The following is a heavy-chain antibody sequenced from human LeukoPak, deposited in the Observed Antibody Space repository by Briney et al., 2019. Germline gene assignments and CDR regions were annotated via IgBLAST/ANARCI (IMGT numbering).Heavy chain of an antibody. J-gene: IGHJ4*02. Sequence: GGSLRLSCTASGFTFSSYTMTWVRQAPGKGLKWVSTITTGDGNTYYADSVKGRFTVSRDDSKNTLYLQMNSLRAEDTAVYYCAKGGATVLTGLDYWGQGILVTVSS. V-gene: IGHV3-23*01. CDR2: ITTGDGNT. D-gene: IGHD2/OR15-2a*01. CDR3: AKGGATVLTGLDY. CDR1: GFTFSSYT.